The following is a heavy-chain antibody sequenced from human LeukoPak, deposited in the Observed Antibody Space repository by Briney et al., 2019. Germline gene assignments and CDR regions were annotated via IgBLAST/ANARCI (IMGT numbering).Heavy chain of an antibody. Sequence: SETLSLTCTVSGYSISSSSYYWGWIRQPPGKGLEWIGSIYYSGSTYYNPSLKSRVTISVDTSKNQFSLKLSSVTAADTAVYYCARDRLVDSSGWSIWFDPWGQGTLVTVSS. CDR2: IYYSGST. CDR3: ARDRLVDSSGWSIWFDP. J-gene: IGHJ5*02. D-gene: IGHD6-19*01. CDR1: GYSISSSSYY. V-gene: IGHV4-39*07.